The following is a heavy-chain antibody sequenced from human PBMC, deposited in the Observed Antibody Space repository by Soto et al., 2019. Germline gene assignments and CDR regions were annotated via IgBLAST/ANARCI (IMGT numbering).Heavy chain of an antibody. D-gene: IGHD5-18*01. Sequence: QVQLVQPGAGVKKPGSSGKVSCKASGGTSASYAISWGRQPPGQGLEWMGGIIPIFGTANYAQKFQGRVTITADESTSTAYMELSSLRSEDTAVYYCAILPRGYSYVLEDYWGQGTLVTVSS. CDR3: AILPRGYSYVLEDY. V-gene: IGHV1-69*12. J-gene: IGHJ4*02. CDR1: GGTSASYA. CDR2: IIPIFGTA.